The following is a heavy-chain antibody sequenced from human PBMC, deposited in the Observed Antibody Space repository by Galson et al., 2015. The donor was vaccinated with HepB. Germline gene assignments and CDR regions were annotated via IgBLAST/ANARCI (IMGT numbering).Heavy chain of an antibody. Sequence: SLRLSCAASGFTFSSYGMHWVRQAPGKGLEWVAVISYDGSNKYYADSVKGRFTISRDNSKNTLYLQMNSLRAEDTAVYYCAKSKDIVVVVAAAFDPWGQGTLVTVSS. V-gene: IGHV3-30*18. J-gene: IGHJ5*02. D-gene: IGHD2-15*01. CDR1: GFTFSSYG. CDR2: ISYDGSNK. CDR3: AKSKDIVVVVAAAFDP.